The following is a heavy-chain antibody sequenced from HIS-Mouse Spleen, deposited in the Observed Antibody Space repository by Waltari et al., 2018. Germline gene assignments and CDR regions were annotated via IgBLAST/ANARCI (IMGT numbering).Heavy chain of an antibody. J-gene: IGHJ1*01. D-gene: IGHD1-26*01. CDR1: GGSFSGYY. Sequence: QVQLQQWGAGLLKPSETLSLTCAVYGGSFSGYYWSWIRQPPGKGLEWIGEINHSGRTNYNPSRKSRVTISVDTSKNQFSLKLSSVTAADTAVYYCARGALRGSYYWGEYFQHWGQGTLVTVSS. V-gene: IGHV4-34*01. CDR3: ARGALRGSYYWGEYFQH. CDR2: INHSGRT.